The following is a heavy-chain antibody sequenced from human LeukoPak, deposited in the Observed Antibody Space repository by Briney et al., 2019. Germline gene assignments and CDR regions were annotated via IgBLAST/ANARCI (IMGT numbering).Heavy chain of an antibody. D-gene: IGHD6-13*01. J-gene: IGHJ4*02. Sequence: GGCLRLSCAASGFTFSSYSMNWIRQAPGKGLEWVSYINRNASVMYYADSVRGRFTISRDNAENTVYLQMDSLRAEDTAVYYCGQLAAPGTFDYWGQGTLVTVSS. V-gene: IGHV3-48*04. CDR1: GFTFSSYS. CDR3: GQLAAPGTFDY. CDR2: INRNASVM.